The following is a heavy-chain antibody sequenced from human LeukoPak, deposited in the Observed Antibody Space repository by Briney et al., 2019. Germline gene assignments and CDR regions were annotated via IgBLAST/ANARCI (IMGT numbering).Heavy chain of an antibody. Sequence: PGGSLRLSCAASGFTFNTYWMNWVRRAPGKGLEWVANIKQDESEKYYVDSVKGRFTISRDNAKNSVYLQMNSLRVEDTAVYYCARGMYYYDSSGYLEPFDYWGQGTLVTVSS. V-gene: IGHV3-7*04. J-gene: IGHJ4*02. CDR2: IKQDESEK. D-gene: IGHD3-22*01. CDR1: GFTFNTYW. CDR3: ARGMYYYDSSGYLEPFDY.